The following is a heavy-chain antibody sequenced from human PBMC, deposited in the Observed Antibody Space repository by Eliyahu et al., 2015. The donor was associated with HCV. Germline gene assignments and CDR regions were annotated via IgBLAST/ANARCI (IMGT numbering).Heavy chain of an antibody. D-gene: IGHD6-19*01. CDR1: SGSISSSGYY. V-gene: IGHV4-39*01. CDR2: VYDSGSI. J-gene: IGHJ4*02. Sequence: QLQLQESGPGLVKPSGTLSLTCTVSSGSISSSGYYWGWIRQPPGKGLEWIGSVYDSGSIYYNPSLKSRVTISVDSSKNQFSLKVNSVIAADTAVYYCARTRGTDLLAVAGDFEYWGQGTLVTVSS. CDR3: ARTRGTDLLAVAGDFEY.